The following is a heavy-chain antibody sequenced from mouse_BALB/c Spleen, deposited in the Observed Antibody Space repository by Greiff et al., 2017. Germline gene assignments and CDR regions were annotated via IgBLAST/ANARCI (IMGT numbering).Heavy chain of an antibody. CDR3: ARAERWLRLYAMDY. V-gene: IGHV3-6*02. CDR2: ISYDGSN. CDR1: GYSITSGYY. J-gene: IGHJ4*01. Sequence: EVKLQESGPGLVKPSQSLSLTCSVTGYSITSGYYWNWIRQFPGNKLEWMGYISYDGSNNYNPSLKNRISITRDTSKNQFFLKLNSVTTEDTATYYCARAERWLRLYAMDYWGQGTSVTVSS. D-gene: IGHD2-2*01.